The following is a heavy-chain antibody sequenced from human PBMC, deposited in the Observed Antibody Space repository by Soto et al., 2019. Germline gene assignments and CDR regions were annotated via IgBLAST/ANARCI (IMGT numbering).Heavy chain of an antibody. CDR2: ISSGSDSI. CDR1: GFIFTSYS. Sequence: EVQLVESGGGLVKRGGSLRLSCATSGFIFTSYSMVWVRLAPGKGLEWVASISSGSDSIFYSDSVKGRFTVSRDNAKNSVFLPMKNLRADDTAVYFGARDRSADRFVQYFQHWGQGTQVTVSS. V-gene: IGHV3-21*01. J-gene: IGHJ1*01. CDR3: ARDRSADRFVQYFQH. D-gene: IGHD6-19*01.